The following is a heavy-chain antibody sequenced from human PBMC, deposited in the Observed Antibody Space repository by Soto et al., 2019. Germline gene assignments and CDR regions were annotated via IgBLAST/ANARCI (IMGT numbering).Heavy chain of an antibody. V-gene: IGHV3-23*01. Sequence: GGSLRLSCAASGFTFSSYAMNWVRQAPGKGLKWVSVISGSGGSTYYADSVKGRFTISRDNSKNTLYLQMNSLRAEDTAVYYCARGFFWSGYYNYYYYGMDVWGQGTTVTVSS. D-gene: IGHD3-3*01. CDR2: ISGSGGST. J-gene: IGHJ6*02. CDR1: GFTFSSYA. CDR3: ARGFFWSGYYNYYYYGMDV.